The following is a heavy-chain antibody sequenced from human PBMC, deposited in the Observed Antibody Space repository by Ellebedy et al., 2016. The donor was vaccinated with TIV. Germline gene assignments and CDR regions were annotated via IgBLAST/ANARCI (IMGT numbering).Heavy chain of an antibody. V-gene: IGHV3-53*01. CDR2: IYSDDKT. J-gene: IGHJ3*02. Sequence: GESLKISCAASGFTVNGNYMTWVRQAPGKGLEWVSLIYSDDKTFHADSVKGRFTISRDNSENTLYLQMNNLRVEDTAVYYCVRAYTEILVNTPTGAYDIWGQGTRVTVSS. CDR3: VRAYTEILVNTPTGAYDI. CDR1: GFTVNGNY. D-gene: IGHD1-26*01.